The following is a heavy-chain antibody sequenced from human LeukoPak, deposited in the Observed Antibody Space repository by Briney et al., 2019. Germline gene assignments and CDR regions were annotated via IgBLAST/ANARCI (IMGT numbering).Heavy chain of an antibody. CDR3: ARVNYDSSGYYSYYFDY. CDR2: IYYSGST. Sequence: SETLSLTCTVSGGSVSSGSYYWSWIRQPPGKGLEWIGYIYYSGSTNHNPSLKSRVTISVDTSKNQFSLKLSSVTAADTAVYYCARVNYDSSGYYSYYFDYWGQGTLVTVSS. D-gene: IGHD3-22*01. V-gene: IGHV4-61*01. CDR1: GGSVSSGSYY. J-gene: IGHJ4*02.